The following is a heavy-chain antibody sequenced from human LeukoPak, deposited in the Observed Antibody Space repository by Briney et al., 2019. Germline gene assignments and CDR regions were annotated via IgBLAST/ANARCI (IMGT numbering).Heavy chain of an antibody. V-gene: IGHV3-48*01. J-gene: IGHJ4*02. D-gene: IGHD3-3*01. CDR3: ARDHGEYYDFWSGSA. Sequence: GGSLRLSCAASGFTFSSYSMNWVRQAPGKGLEWVSYISSSSGTIYYADSVKGRFTISRDNAKNSLYLQMNSLRAEDTAVYYCARDHGEYYDFWSGSAWGQGTLVTVSS. CDR2: ISSSSGTI. CDR1: GFTFSSYS.